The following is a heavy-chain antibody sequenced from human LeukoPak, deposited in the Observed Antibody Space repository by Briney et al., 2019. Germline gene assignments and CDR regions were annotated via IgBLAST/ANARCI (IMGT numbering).Heavy chain of an antibody. J-gene: IGHJ5*02. Sequence: PGGSLRLSCAASGFTFSTYAMSWVRQAPGKGLEWVSAISGSGGTTYYADSVKGRFTISRDNSKNTLYLQINSLRAEDTAVYYCAKDSFALEPRNWFDPWGQGTLVTASS. CDR2: ISGSGGTT. D-gene: IGHD1-1*01. CDR3: AKDSFALEPRNWFDP. CDR1: GFTFSTYA. V-gene: IGHV3-23*01.